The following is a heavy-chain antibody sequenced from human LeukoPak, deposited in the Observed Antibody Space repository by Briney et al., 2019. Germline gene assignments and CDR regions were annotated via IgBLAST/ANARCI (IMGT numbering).Heavy chain of an antibody. CDR2: SYYSGST. CDR3: ARSYCSSTSCYAGDWFDP. CDR1: GGSISSSSYY. J-gene: IGHJ5*02. Sequence: KAAETLSLTCTVSGGSISSSSYYWGWIRQPPGKGREWIGSSYYSGSTYYNPALKSRVTICVDMSKNQFSLKLSSVTAADTAVYYCARSYCSSTSCYAGDWFDPWGKGTLVTVSS. D-gene: IGHD2-2*01. V-gene: IGHV4-39*01.